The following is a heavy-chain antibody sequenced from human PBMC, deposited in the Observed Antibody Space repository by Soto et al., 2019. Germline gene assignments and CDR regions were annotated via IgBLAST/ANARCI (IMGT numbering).Heavy chain of an antibody. CDR3: ARGLAVPYYYYYYGMDV. D-gene: IGHD6-19*01. CDR2: ISYDGSNK. Sequence: QVQLVESGGGVVQPGRSLRLSCAASGFTFSSYAMHWVRQAPGKGLEWVAVISYDGSNKYYADSVKGRFTISRDNSKNTLYLQMNSLRAEDTAVYYCARGLAVPYYYYYYGMDVWGQGTTVTVSS. V-gene: IGHV3-30-3*01. J-gene: IGHJ6*02. CDR1: GFTFSSYA.